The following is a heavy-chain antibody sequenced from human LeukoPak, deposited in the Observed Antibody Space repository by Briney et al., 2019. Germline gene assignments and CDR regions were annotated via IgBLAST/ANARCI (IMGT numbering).Heavy chain of an antibody. Sequence: GGSLRLSCAASGFTFSSYSMNWVRQAPGKGLEWVSSISSSSSYIYYADSVKGRFTISRDNAKNSLYLQMNSLRAENTAVYYCARDRVLGFQHWGQGTLVTVSS. V-gene: IGHV3-21*01. J-gene: IGHJ1*01. CDR3: ARDRVLGFQH. CDR1: GFTFSSYS. D-gene: IGHD6-6*01. CDR2: ISSSSSYI.